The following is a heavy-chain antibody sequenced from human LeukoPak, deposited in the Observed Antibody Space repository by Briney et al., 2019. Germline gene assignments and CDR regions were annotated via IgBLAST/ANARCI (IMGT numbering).Heavy chain of an antibody. V-gene: IGHV3-23*01. CDR2: ISGRGDST. CDR3: ARVRDDSSGYIFDY. Sequence: GGSLRLSCAGSGFSFGSYAMSWVRQAPGKGLEWISTISGRGDSTYDAASAQGRFSISRDNSKNTLYLQMNSLRVEDTAVYYCARVRDDSSGYIFDYWGQGTLVTVSS. CDR1: GFSFGSYA. J-gene: IGHJ4*02. D-gene: IGHD3-22*01.